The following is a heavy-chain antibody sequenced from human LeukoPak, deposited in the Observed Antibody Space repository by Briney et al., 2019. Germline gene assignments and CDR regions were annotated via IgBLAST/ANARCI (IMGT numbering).Heavy chain of an antibody. CDR1: GFTFSRLA. D-gene: IGHD3-22*01. CDR3: ANDHESDGYPCLDH. V-gene: IGHV3-23*01. CDR2: ISASGP. J-gene: IGHJ4*02. Sequence: GGSLRLSCAVSGFTFSRLAMTWVRQAPGKGLEWVSTISASGPYYADAVRGRFTISRDNSRNTLSLQMDSLRAEDTAVYYCANDHESDGYPCLDHWGLGTLVTVSS.